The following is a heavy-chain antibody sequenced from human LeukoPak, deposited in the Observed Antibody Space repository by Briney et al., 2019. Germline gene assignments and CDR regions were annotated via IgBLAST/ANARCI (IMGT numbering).Heavy chain of an antibody. J-gene: IGHJ4*02. CDR2: ISSRSSNL. Sequence: KPGGSLRLSCAASGFTFSSYSMNWVRQAPGKGLEWVSSISSRSSNLYYADSVKGRFTISRDNAKNSLYLQMNSLRAEDTALYYCARDGGVDGDNSYFDYWGQGTLVTVSS. D-gene: IGHD5-24*01. CDR1: GFTFSSYS. V-gene: IGHV3-21*01. CDR3: ARDGGVDGDNSYFDY.